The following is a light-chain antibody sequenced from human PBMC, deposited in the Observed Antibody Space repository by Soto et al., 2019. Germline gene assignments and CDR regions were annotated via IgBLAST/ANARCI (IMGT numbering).Light chain of an antibody. CDR1: QSVSSSY. CDR3: QQYGSSALT. V-gene: IGKV3-20*01. CDR2: GAS. Sequence: ENGLTQSPGTLSLSPGERATLSCRASQSVSSSYLAWYQQTPGQAPRLLIYGASSRATGIPDRFSGSGSGTDFTLTISRLEPEDFAVYYCQQYGSSALTFGGGTKVDI. J-gene: IGKJ4*01.